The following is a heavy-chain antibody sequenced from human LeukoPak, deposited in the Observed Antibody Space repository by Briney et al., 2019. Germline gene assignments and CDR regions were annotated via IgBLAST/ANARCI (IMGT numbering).Heavy chain of an antibody. CDR2: IRFDGSHK. CDR3: AKESEFSFDP. J-gene: IGHJ5*02. D-gene: IGHD2/OR15-2a*01. V-gene: IGHV3-30*02. CDR1: GFSFNSYG. Sequence: GGSLRLYCAASGFSFNSYGMYWVSQAPGKGLGWVTFIRFDGSHKYYADSVKGRFTISRDNSKNTLYLQMSSLRSEDTAVYYFAKESEFSFDPWRQGILVTVSS.